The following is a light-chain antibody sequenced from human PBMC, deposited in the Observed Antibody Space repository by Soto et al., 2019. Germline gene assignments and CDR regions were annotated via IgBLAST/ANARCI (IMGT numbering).Light chain of an antibody. J-gene: IGKJ4*01. CDR1: QSVSSTY. V-gene: IGKV3D-20*02. CDR3: QQRSNWPFT. CDR2: GAS. Sequence: EIVLTQSPGTLSLSPGERATLSCRASQSVSSTYLAWYQQKPGQAPRLLIFGASNRATGIPDRFSGSGSGTDFTLTISSLEPEDFAVYYCQQRSNWPFTFGGGTKVHIK.